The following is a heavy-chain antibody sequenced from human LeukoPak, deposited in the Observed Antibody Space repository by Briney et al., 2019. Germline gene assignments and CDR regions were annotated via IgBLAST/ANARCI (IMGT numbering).Heavy chain of an antibody. CDR2: IYYSGST. D-gene: IGHD2-21*02. V-gene: IGHV4-31*03. J-gene: IGHJ2*01. CDR1: GGSISSGGYY. Sequence: SETLSLTCTVSGGSISSGGYYWSWIRQHPGKGLEWIGYIYYSGSTYYNPSLKSRVTISVDTSKNQFSLKLSSVTAADTAVYYCARVEAQYGDAEYWYFDLWGRGTLVTVSS. CDR3: ARVEAQYGDAEYWYFDL.